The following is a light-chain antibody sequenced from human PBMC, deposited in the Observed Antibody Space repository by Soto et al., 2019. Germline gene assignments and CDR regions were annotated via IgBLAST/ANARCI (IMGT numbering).Light chain of an antibody. Sequence: PREIVTLSCSATQSVSSSYLTWYQHKPGQAPRLLVYDTSTRATGIPDRYSGSGSATDFTPTISRLEPEDFAVFFCQQYGTPERIFGQGTKVDIK. CDR3: QQYGTPERI. CDR1: QSVSSSY. CDR2: DTS. J-gene: IGKJ1*01. V-gene: IGKV3-20*01.